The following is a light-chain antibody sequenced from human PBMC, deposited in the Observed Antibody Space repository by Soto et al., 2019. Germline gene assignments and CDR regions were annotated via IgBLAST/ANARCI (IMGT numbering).Light chain of an antibody. CDR3: QQYGSSPTWT. CDR2: DAS. J-gene: IGKJ1*01. Sequence: ELVLTQSPATLSVSPGERATLSCRATESVVSNYLAWYQLKPGQAPRLLIYDASSRATGIPDRFSGSGSGTDFTLTISRLEPEDFAVYYCQQYGSSPTWTFGQGTKVDIK. V-gene: IGKV3-20*01. CDR1: ESVVSNY.